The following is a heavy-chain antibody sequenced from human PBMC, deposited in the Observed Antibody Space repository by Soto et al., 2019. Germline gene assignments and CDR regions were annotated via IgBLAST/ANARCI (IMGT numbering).Heavy chain of an antibody. CDR3: AKVVYVGATAPVIDYFDY. Sequence: GGSLRLSCAASGFTFSSYAMSWVRQAPGKGLEWVSAISGSGGSTYYADSVKGRFTISRDNSKNTLYLQMNSLRAEDTAVYYCAKVVYVGATAPVIDYFDYWGQGTLVTVSS. V-gene: IGHV3-23*01. J-gene: IGHJ4*02. CDR1: GFTFSSYA. CDR2: ISGSGGST. D-gene: IGHD1-26*01.